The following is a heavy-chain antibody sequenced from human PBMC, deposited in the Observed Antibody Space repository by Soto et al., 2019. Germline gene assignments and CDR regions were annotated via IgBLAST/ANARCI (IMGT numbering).Heavy chain of an antibody. V-gene: IGHV3-23*01. D-gene: IGHD3-3*01. CDR1: GFTFSSYA. J-gene: IGHJ4*02. CDR3: AKDHRYYDFWSGLFDY. Sequence: GGSLRLSCAASGFTFSSYAMSWVRQAPGKGLEWVSGISGGGGTTYYADSVKGRFTISRDNSKNTLYLQMNSLRAEDTAVYYCAKDHRYYDFWSGLFDYWGQGTLVTVSS. CDR2: ISGGGGTT.